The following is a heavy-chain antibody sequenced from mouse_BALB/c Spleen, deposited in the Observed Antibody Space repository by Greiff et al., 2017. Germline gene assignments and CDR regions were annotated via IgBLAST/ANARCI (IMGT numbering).Heavy chain of an antibody. Sequence: LVESGPELVKPGASVKVSCKASGYAFTSYNMYWVKQSHGKSLEWIGYIDPYNGGTSYNQKFKGKATLTVDKSSSTAYMHLNSLTSEDSAVYYCALKYYGSSRYAMDYWGQGTSVTVSS. CDR1: GYAFTSYN. J-gene: IGHJ4*01. CDR2: IDPYNGGT. CDR3: ALKYYGSSRYAMDY. V-gene: IGHV1S135*01. D-gene: IGHD1-1*01.